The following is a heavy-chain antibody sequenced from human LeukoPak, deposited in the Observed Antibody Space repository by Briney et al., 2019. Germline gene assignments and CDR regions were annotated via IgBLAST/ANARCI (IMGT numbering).Heavy chain of an antibody. CDR1: GGSISSYY. D-gene: IGHD1-26*01. Sequence: SETLSLTCTVSGGSISSYYWSWIRQPPGKGLEWIGYIYYSGSTNYNPSLKSRVTISVDTSKNQFSLKLSSMTAADTAVYYCARWDSGSYYYFDYWGQGTLVTVSS. CDR2: IYYSGST. V-gene: IGHV4-59*08. J-gene: IGHJ4*02. CDR3: ARWDSGSYYYFDY.